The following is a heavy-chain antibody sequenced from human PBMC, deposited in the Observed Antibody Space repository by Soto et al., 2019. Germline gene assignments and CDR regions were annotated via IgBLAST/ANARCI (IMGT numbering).Heavy chain of an antibody. V-gene: IGHV4-59*02. D-gene: IGHD1-1*01. CDR2: IYYTGNT. J-gene: IGHJ4*02. CDR1: GGSVSSYY. Sequence: QVQLQESGPGLVKPSETLSLTCTVSGGSVSSYYWSWIRQPLGKGLEWIGYIYYTGNTNYSPSLKSGVTISVDTSKNQFSLKLSSVTAADTAVYYCARAAYNIDYWGQGTLVTVSS. CDR3: ARAAYNIDY.